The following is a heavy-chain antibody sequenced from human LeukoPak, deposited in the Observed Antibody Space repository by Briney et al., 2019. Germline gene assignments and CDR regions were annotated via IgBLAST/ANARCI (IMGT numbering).Heavy chain of an antibody. D-gene: IGHD3-9*01. CDR1: GGTFSSYA. J-gene: IGHJ6*03. V-gene: IGHV1-69*05. Sequence: AASVKVSCKASGGTFSSYAISWVRQAPGQGLEWMGRIIPIFGTANYAQKFQGRVTITTDESTSTAYMELSSLRSEDTAVYYCARGMGYDILTGADAPYYMDVRGKGTTVTVSS. CDR3: ARGMGYDILTGADAPYYMDV. CDR2: IIPIFGTA.